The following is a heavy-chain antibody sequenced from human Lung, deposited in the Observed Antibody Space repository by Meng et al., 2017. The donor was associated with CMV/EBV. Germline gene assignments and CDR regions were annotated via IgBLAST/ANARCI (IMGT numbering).Heavy chain of an antibody. CDR1: GYTFTSYG. J-gene: IGHJ6*02. D-gene: IGHD1-26*01. V-gene: IGHV1-18*01. Sequence: ASVKVSXKASGYTFTSYGISWVRQAPGQGLEWMGWISAYNGNTNYAQKLQGRVTMTTDTSTSTAYMELRSLRPDDTAVYYCAGIGATSSYYYGMDVWGQGTXVNGSS. CDR3: AGIGATSSYYYGMDV. CDR2: ISAYNGNT.